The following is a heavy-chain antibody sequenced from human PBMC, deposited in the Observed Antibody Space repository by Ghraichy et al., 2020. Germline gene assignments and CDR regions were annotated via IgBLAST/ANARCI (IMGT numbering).Heavy chain of an antibody. V-gene: IGHV3-23*01. J-gene: IGHJ4*02. Sequence: GESLNISCAASGFTFSSYSMSWVRQAPGKGLEWVSAISGSGGSTYYADSVNGRFTISRDNSNNTLYLQMNSLRAEDTAVYYCAKDRYDFWSGYHSYFDYWGQGTLVTVSS. CDR1: GFTFSSYS. CDR2: ISGSGGST. CDR3: AKDRYDFWSGYHSYFDY. D-gene: IGHD3-3*01.